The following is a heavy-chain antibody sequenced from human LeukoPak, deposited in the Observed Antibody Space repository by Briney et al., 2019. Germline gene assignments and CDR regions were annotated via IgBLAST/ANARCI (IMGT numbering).Heavy chain of an antibody. CDR3: ARMIRRDQAFDI. CDR2: ISSSGSTI. CDR1: GFTFSDYY. J-gene: IGHJ3*02. V-gene: IGHV3-11*01. D-gene: IGHD5-24*01. Sequence: GGSLRLSCAASGFTFSDYYMSWIRQAPGKGLEWVSYISSSGSTIYYADSVKGRFTISRDNAKNTLYLQMNSLRAEDTAVYYCARMIRRDQAFDIWGQGTMVTVSS.